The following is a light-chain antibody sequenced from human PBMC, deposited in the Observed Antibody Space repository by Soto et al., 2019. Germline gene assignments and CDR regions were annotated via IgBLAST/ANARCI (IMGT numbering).Light chain of an antibody. V-gene: IGLV2-8*01. CDR2: EFR. CDR1: ANNIGGYNF. CDR3: SSYAGSNNVI. J-gene: IGLJ2*01. Sequence: QPVLTQPPSASGSPGQSVTISCTGAANNIGGYNFVSWYQQHPGKAPKLIISEFRERPSGVPDRFSGSKSGNTASLTVSGLQAEDEADYYCSSYAGSNNVIFGGGTKLTVL.